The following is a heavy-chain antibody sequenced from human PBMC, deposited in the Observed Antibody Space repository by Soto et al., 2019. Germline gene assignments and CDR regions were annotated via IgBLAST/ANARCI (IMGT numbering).Heavy chain of an antibody. Sequence: QVQLVESGGGVVQPGTSLRLSCAASGFTFSTYGMHWVRQAPGKGLEWVALIWNHGNADSYADFVKGRFSISGYNSKNTVFLQMRRLRDEDTGVYYCARGPWLVGDITSFDYWGQGTLVTVSS. V-gene: IGHV3-33*01. J-gene: IGHJ4*02. CDR2: IWNHGNAD. D-gene: IGHD3-10*01. CDR1: GFTFSTYG. CDR3: ARGPWLVGDITSFDY.